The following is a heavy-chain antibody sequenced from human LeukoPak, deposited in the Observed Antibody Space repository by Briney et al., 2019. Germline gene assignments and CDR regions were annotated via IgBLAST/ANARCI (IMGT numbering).Heavy chain of an antibody. V-gene: IGHV1-46*01. D-gene: IGHD2-15*01. J-gene: IGHJ5*02. CDR3: ARAGAVVDNWFDP. Sequence: ASVKVSCKASGGTFSSYYMHWVRQAPGQGLEWMGKINPSGDSTNYAQKFQGRVTMTTDTSTSTVYMELSSLRSEDTAVYYCARAGAVVDNWFDPWGQGTLVTVSS. CDR2: INPSGDST. CDR1: GGTFSSYY.